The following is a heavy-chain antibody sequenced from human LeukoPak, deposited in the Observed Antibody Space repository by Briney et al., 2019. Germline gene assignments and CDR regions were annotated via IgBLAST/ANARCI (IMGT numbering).Heavy chain of an antibody. D-gene: IGHD6-19*01. CDR1: GGTFSSYA. Sequence: SVKVSCKASGGTFSSYAISWVRQAPGQGLEWMGRIIPILGIANYAQKFQGRVMITADKSTSTAYMELSSLRSEDTAVYYCARGGAVAGSVDYWGQGTLVTVSS. V-gene: IGHV1-69*04. CDR2: IIPILGIA. J-gene: IGHJ4*02. CDR3: ARGGAVAGSVDY.